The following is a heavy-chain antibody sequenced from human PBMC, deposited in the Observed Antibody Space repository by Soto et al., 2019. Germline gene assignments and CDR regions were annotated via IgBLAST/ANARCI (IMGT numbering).Heavy chain of an antibody. CDR1: GGTFSSYA. D-gene: IGHD5-12*01. CDR2: IIPILGTA. CDR3: VVWLQRSLGADY. J-gene: IGHJ4*02. V-gene: IGHV1-69*13. Sequence: SVKVSCQASGGTFSSYAISWVRQAPGQGLEWMGGIIPILGTANYAQKFQGRVTITADESTSTAYMELSSLRSEDTAVYYCVVWLQRSLGADYWGQGTLVTVSS.